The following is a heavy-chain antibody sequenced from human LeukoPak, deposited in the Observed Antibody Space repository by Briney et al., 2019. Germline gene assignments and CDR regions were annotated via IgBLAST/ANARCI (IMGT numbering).Heavy chain of an antibody. V-gene: IGHV3-30*18. Sequence: GGSLRLSCATSGFTFSSYGMHWVRQAPGKGLEWVAVISYDGSNKYYADSVKGRFTISRDNSKNTLYLQMNSLRAEDTAVYYCAKTLRELSGGAFDIWGQGTMVTVSS. CDR3: AKTLRELSGGAFDI. CDR1: GFTFSSYG. J-gene: IGHJ3*02. D-gene: IGHD1-26*01. CDR2: ISYDGSNK.